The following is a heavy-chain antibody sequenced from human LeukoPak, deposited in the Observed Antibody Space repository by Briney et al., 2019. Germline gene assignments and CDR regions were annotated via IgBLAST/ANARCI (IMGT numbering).Heavy chain of an antibody. D-gene: IGHD2-2*01. J-gene: IGHJ6*02. Sequence: ASVKVSCKASGYTFTSYYMHWVRQAPGQGLEWMGIINPSGGSTSYAQKFQGRVTMTRDTSTSTVYMELSSLRSEGTAVYYCASPVVPAAVTPYYNYYGMDVWGQGTTVTVSS. CDR3: ASPVVPAAVTPYYNYYGMDV. CDR2: INPSGGST. V-gene: IGHV1-46*01. CDR1: GYTFTSYY.